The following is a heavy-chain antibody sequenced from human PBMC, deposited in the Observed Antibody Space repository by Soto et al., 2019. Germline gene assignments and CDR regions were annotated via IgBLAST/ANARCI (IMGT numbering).Heavy chain of an antibody. CDR3: ARDPLGGFSYGPGWFDP. V-gene: IGHV3-7*01. J-gene: IGHJ5*02. CDR1: AFTFSRYW. CDR2: IKQDGSEK. D-gene: IGHD5-18*01. Sequence: HPGGSLRLSCAASAFTFSRYWMSWVRQAPGKGLEWVANIKQDGSEKYYVDSVKGRFTISRDNAKNSVYLQMNSLRAEDTAVYYCARDPLGGFSYGPGWFDPWGQGSLVTVSS.